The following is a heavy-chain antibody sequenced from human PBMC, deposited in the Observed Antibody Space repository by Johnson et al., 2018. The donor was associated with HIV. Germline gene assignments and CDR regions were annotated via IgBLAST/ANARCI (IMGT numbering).Heavy chain of an antibody. CDR1: GFTFSSYA. CDR3: AKGEYYDRSTYLGERGRTGDGFDI. D-gene: IGHD3-22*01. Sequence: VQLVESGGGVVQPGRSLRLSCAASGFTFSSYAMHWVRQAPGKGLEWVAVISYDGSDKYYADSVKGRFTISRDNSRNTLYVHMNRLRAEDTAVYYCAKGEYYDRSTYLGERGRTGDGFDIWGQGTMVSVSS. J-gene: IGHJ3*02. V-gene: IGHV3-30-3*01. CDR2: ISYDGSDK.